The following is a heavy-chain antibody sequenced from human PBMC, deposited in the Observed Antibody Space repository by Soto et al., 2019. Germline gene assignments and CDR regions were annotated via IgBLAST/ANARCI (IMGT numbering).Heavy chain of an antibody. CDR2: ISGSGGST. CDR1: GFTFSSYA. J-gene: IGHJ4*02. V-gene: IGHV3-23*01. Sequence: PGGSLRLSCAASGFTFSSYAMSWVRQAPGKGLEWVSAISGSGGSTYYADSVKGRFTISRDNSKNTLYLQMNSLRDEDTAVYYCAQAGQGYRSGGSCSGHDAFHIWGQGPRVTVCS. CDR3: AQAGQGYRSGGSCSGHDAFHI. D-gene: IGHD2-15*01.